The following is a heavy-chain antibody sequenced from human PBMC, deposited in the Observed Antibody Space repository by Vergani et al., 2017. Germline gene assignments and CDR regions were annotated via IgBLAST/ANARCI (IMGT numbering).Heavy chain of an antibody. CDR3: AGDISPYGSSGYKGDAFDI. CDR2: IIPIFGTA. J-gene: IGHJ3*02. D-gene: IGHD3-22*01. V-gene: IGHV1-69*01. CDR1: GGTFSSYA. Sequence: QVQLVQSGAEVKKPGSSVKVSCKASGGTFSSYAISWVRQAPGQGLEWMGGIIPIFGTANYAQKFQGGVTITADESTSTAYMELSSLRSEDTAVYYCAGDISPYGSSGYKGDAFDIWGQGTMVTVSS.